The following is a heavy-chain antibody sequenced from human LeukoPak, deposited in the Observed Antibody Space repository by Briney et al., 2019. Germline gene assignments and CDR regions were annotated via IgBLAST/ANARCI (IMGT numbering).Heavy chain of an antibody. Sequence: PGGSLRLSCAASGFIFSSYGMHWVRQAPGKGLDWVAFIRYDGSSKYYPDSVKGRFTISRDNSKNTLYLQMNSLRAEDTAVYYCARGWRSTEGLFDYWGQGTLVTVSS. D-gene: IGHD2-2*01. CDR1: GFIFSSYG. CDR3: ARGWRSTEGLFDY. J-gene: IGHJ4*02. CDR2: IRYDGSSK. V-gene: IGHV3-30*02.